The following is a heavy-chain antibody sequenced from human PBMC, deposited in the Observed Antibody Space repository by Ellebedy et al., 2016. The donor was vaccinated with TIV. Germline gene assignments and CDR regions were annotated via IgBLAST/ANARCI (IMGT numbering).Heavy chain of an antibody. D-gene: IGHD6-19*01. CDR2: IYYSGST. CDR3: ARHLYSSGWYGDY. J-gene: IGHJ4*02. CDR1: GGSFSGYY. Sequence: MPSETLSLTCAVYGGSFSGYYWSWIRQPPGKGLEWIGSIYYSGSTYYNPSLKSRVTISVDTSKNQFSLKLSSVTAADTAVYYCARHLYSSGWYGDYWGQGTLVTVSS. V-gene: IGHV4-34*01.